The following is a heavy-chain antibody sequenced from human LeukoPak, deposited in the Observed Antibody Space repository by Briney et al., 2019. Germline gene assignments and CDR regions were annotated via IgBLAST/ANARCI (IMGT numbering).Heavy chain of an antibody. CDR1: GYTFSSYA. V-gene: IGHV3-23*01. J-gene: IGHJ4*02. CDR2: VSGRGGKT. Sequence: GGSLRLSCAASGYTFSSYAISWVRQAPGKGLEWVSAVSGRGGKTYYADSVKSRFTISRDNSKNTLYLQMNSLRAEDTAVYYCAREMYCSSGRCPPRADYWGQGTLVTVSS. CDR3: AREMYCSSGRCPPRADY. D-gene: IGHD2-15*01.